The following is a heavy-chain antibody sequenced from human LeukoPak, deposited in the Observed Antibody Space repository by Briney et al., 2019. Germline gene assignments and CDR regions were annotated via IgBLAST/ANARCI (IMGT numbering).Heavy chain of an antibody. V-gene: IGHV3-23*01. Sequence: GGSLRLSCAASGFTFSSYAMSWVRQAPGKGLEWVSAISGSGGSTYYADSVKGRFTISRDNSKNTLYLQMNSLRAEDTAVYYCATCDSSGHYFDYWGQGTLVTVSS. D-gene: IGHD3-22*01. CDR3: ATCDSSGHYFDY. CDR1: GFTFSSYA. CDR2: ISGSGGST. J-gene: IGHJ4*02.